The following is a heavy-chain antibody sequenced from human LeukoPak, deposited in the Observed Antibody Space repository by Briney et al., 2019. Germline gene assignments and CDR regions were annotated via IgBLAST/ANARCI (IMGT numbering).Heavy chain of an antibody. CDR1: GGSFSGYY. CDR3: ARGRGYSCAERYYYGMDV. CDR2: INHSGST. D-gene: IGHD5-18*01. V-gene: IGHV4-34*01. J-gene: IGHJ6*02. Sequence: PSETLSLTCAVYGGSFSGYYWSWIRQPPGKGLEWIGEINHSGSTNYNPSLKSRVTISVDTSKNQFSLKLSSVTAADTAVYYCARGRGYSCAERYYYGMDVWGQGTTVTVSS.